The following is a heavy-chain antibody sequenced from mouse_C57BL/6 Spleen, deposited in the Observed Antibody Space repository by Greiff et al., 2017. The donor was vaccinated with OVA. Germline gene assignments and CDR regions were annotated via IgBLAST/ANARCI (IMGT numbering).Heavy chain of an antibody. V-gene: IGHV1-15*01. CDR2: IDTETGGT. J-gene: IGHJ2*01. D-gene: IGHD2-3*01. CDR3: TRERVYDHY. Sequence: VQLQQSGAELVRPGASVTLSCKASGYTFTDYEMHWVKQTPVHGLEWIGAIDTETGGTAYNQKFKGKAILTADKSSSTAYMELRSLTSEDSAVYYCTRERVYDHYWGQGTTLTVSS. CDR1: GYTFTDYE.